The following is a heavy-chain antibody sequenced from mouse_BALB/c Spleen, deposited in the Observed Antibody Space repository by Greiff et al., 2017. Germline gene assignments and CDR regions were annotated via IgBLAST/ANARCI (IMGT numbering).Heavy chain of an antibody. Sequence: EVKLVESGGGLVKPGGSLKLSCAASGFTFSSYAMSWVRQSPEKRLEWVAEISSGGSYTYYPDTVTGRFTISRDNAKNTLYLEMSSLRSEDTAMYYCARASDGYYLDYWGQGTTLTVSS. J-gene: IGHJ2*01. D-gene: IGHD2-3*01. CDR3: ARASDGYYLDY. V-gene: IGHV5-9-4*01. CDR2: ISSGGSYT. CDR1: GFTFSSYA.